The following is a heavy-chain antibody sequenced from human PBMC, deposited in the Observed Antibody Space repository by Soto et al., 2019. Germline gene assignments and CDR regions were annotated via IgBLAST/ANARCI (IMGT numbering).Heavy chain of an antibody. Sequence: QVQLVESGGGVVQPGRSLRLSCAASGFSFSSYGMHWVRQAPGQEMEWAAVIWSDGRDKYYADSVKGRFTVSRDNCKNTLYLQMNSLRVEDKAVYYCARRGSGTDSIDYWGQGTLVTFSS. J-gene: IGHJ4*02. CDR1: GFSFSSYG. V-gene: IGHV3-33*01. CDR3: ARRGSGTDSIDY. CDR2: IWSDGRDK. D-gene: IGHD1-26*01.